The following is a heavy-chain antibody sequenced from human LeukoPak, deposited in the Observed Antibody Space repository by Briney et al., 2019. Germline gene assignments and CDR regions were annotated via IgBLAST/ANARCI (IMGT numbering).Heavy chain of an antibody. V-gene: IGHV1-2*02. Sequence: ASVKVSCKASGYMFTGYYMHWVRQAPGQGLEWIGWINPNSGGTNYAQKFQGRVTMTRDTSISTAYMELSSLRSDDTAVYYCARGYCSGDCFTLSDYWGQGTLVTVAS. CDR3: ARGYCSGDCFTLSDY. CDR2: INPNSGGT. CDR1: GYMFTGYY. J-gene: IGHJ4*02. D-gene: IGHD2-21*02.